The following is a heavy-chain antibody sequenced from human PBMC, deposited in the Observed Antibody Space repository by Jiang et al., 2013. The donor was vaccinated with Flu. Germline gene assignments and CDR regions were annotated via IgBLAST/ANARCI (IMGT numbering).Heavy chain of an antibody. V-gene: IGHV4-39*02. CDR1: Y. D-gene: IGHD3-22*01. CDR2: IYYSGST. Sequence: YWGWIRQPPGKGLEWIGSIYYSGSTYYNPSLKSRVTISVDTSKNQFSLKLSSVTAADTAVYYCAREQIAYYYDSSGSAFDYWGQGTLVTVSS. J-gene: IGHJ4*02. CDR3: AREQIAYYYDSSGSAFDY.